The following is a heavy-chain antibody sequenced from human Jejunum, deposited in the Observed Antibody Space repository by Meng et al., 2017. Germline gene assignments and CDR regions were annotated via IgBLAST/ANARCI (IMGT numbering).Heavy chain of an antibody. CDR3: ARKAVAVGTFDY. CDR2: TYYRSKWSS. D-gene: IGHD6-19*01. J-gene: IGHJ4*02. Sequence: QVPLQQSGPGLVKPSQTLSLTCAISGDSVSSNSAAWNWIRQSPSRGLEWLGRTYYRSKWSSDYAVSVRSRITINADTSKNQFSLQVNSVTPEDTAVYYCARKAVAVGTFDYWGQGTLVTVSS. CDR1: GDSVSSNSAA. V-gene: IGHV6-1*01.